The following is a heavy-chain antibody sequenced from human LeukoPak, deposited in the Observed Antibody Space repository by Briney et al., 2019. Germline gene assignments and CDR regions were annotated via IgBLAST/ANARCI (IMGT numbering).Heavy chain of an antibody. J-gene: IGHJ4*02. Sequence: GASVKVSCKASGYTFTSYGISWVRQAPGQGLEWMGRIIPIFGTANYAQKFQGRVTITTDESTSTAYMELSSLRSEDTAVYYCARGSVDTAMAYYFDYWGQGTLVTVSS. V-gene: IGHV1-69*05. D-gene: IGHD5-18*01. CDR3: ARGSVDTAMAYYFDY. CDR2: IIPIFGTA. CDR1: GYTFTSYG.